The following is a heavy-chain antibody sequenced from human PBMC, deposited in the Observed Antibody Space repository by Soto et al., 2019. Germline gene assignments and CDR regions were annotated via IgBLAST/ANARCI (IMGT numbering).Heavy chain of an antibody. V-gene: IGHV5-51*01. J-gene: IGHJ6*02. Sequence: PGESLKISFKGSGYTFTNYWIGWVRQMPGKGPEWMGIIYPGDSDTKYNPSFQGQVTISADKSITTTYLRWTSLKASDTAIYYCAASIFYYGMDVWGQGTTVTVSS. CDR1: GYTFTNYW. CDR2: IYPGDSDT. CDR3: AASIFYYGMDV.